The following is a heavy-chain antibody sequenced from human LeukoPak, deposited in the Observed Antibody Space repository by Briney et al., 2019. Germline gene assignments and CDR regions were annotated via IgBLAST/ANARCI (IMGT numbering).Heavy chain of an antibody. V-gene: IGHV3-30-3*01. CDR1: GFTFSSYA. J-gene: IGHJ4*02. CDR3: ARSTYYYDSSGYLYPSFFDY. Sequence: GGSLRLSCAASGFTFSSYAMHWVRQAPGKGLEWVAVISYDGSNKYYADSVKGRFTISRDNSKNTLYLQMNSLRAEDTAVYYCARSTYYYDSSGYLYPSFFDYWGQGNLVTVSS. CDR2: ISYDGSNK. D-gene: IGHD3-22*01.